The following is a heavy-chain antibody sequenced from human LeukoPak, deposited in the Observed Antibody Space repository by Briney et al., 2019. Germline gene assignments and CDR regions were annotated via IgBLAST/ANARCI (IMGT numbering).Heavy chain of an antibody. V-gene: IGHV3-74*01. J-gene: IGHJ4*02. CDR3: ARGGGATLDRY. CDR1: VFSFKHQY. Sequence: GGSLSLPCAASVFSFKHQYELWARQAPGKGLGWVSPINADASSTRYADSVKGRFTTPRHKTKNTLFLQMNRLRAEETAGYYCARGGGATLDRYWGKGTLVTVSS. CDR2: INADASST. D-gene: IGHD1-26*01.